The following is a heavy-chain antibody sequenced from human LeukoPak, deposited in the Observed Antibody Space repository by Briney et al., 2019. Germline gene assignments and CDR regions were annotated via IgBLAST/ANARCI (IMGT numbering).Heavy chain of an antibody. D-gene: IGHD3-10*01. V-gene: IGHV3-23*01. CDR2: ISGSGGST. CDR3: ARASPHYYGSGSYYLNPFDP. Sequence: PGGSLRLSCAASGFTFSSYSMNWVRQAPGKGLEWVSAISGSGGSTYDADSVKGRFTISRDNSKNTVYLQMNSLRAEDTAVYYCARASPHYYGSGSYYLNPFDPWGQGTLVTVSS. J-gene: IGHJ5*02. CDR1: GFTFSSYS.